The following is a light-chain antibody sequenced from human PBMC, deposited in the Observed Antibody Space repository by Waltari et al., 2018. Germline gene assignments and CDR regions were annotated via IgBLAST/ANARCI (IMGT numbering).Light chain of an antibody. CDR3: CSYGGSNTPKV. Sequence: QSALTQPASLSGSPGQSITMSCPGTSRDVGPYHVVSWYQQHPGKAPKLMIYEDTRRPSGVSNRFSGSKSGNTASLTISGLQPEDEADYYCCSYGGSNTPKVFGGGTKLTVL. CDR1: SRDVGPYHV. J-gene: IGLJ3*02. V-gene: IGLV2-23*01. CDR2: EDT.